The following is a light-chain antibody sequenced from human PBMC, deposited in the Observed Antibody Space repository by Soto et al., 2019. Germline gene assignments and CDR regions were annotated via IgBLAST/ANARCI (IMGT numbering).Light chain of an antibody. Sequence: DVQMTQSPSSLSASVGDKVTIICRASETISGYLNWCQQRPGHAPTPLIYGASKLHSGVPSRFRGSGSGTEYTHTITGLQPEDFATYYCQQSFSTPYSFGQGTRLEI. J-gene: IGKJ2*01. CDR1: ETISGY. V-gene: IGKV1-39*01. CDR3: QQSFSTPYS. CDR2: GAS.